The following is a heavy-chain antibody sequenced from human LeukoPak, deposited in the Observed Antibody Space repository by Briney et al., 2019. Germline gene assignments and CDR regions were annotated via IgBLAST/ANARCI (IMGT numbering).Heavy chain of an antibody. CDR3: VRGGIAAAGAYFDY. Sequence: NPGGSLRLSCAASGFTFSSYSMNWVRQAPGKGLEWVSSISSSSSYIYYADSVKGRFTISRDNAKNSLYLQMNSLRAEDTAVYYCVRGGIAAAGAYFDYWGQGTLVTVSS. CDR1: GFTFSSYS. CDR2: ISSSSSYI. D-gene: IGHD6-13*01. J-gene: IGHJ4*02. V-gene: IGHV3-21*01.